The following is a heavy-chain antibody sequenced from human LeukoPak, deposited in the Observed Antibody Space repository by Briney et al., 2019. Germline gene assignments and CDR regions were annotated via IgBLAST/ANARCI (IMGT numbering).Heavy chain of an antibody. CDR2: INSDGSST. V-gene: IGHV3-74*01. CDR3: ARDSLAVAAGIGVY. CDR1: GFTFSSHW. Sequence: GGSLRLSCAASGFTFSSHWMHWVRQAPGKGLVWVSRINSDGSSTNYADSVKGRFTISRDNSKNTLYLQMNSLRAEDTAVYYCARDSLAVAAGIGVYWGQGTLVTVSS. J-gene: IGHJ4*02. D-gene: IGHD6-19*01.